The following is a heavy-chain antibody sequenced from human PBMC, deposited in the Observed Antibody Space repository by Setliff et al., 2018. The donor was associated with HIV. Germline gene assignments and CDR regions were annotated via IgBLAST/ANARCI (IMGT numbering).Heavy chain of an antibody. CDR1: GFTFNKVW. Sequence: GESLKISCAASGFTFNKVWMNWVRQAPGKGLEWIGRIKSERDGGTKDYAAPVKGRFTISVDDSKTTLYLQMNSLKTEDTAVYYCSTLVGANPYHDAFDVWGQGTKVTVSS. CDR2: IKSERDGGTK. CDR3: STLVGANPYHDAFDV. J-gene: IGHJ3*01. V-gene: IGHV3-15*07. D-gene: IGHD1-26*01.